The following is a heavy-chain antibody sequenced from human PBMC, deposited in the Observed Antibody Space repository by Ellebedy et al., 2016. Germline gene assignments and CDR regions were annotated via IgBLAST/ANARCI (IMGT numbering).Heavy chain of an antibody. CDR1: GGSVSSGSSY. CDR2: IYYSGST. D-gene: IGHD2-2*01. CDR3: ARLRKTETYCSITTCYVSSWLDP. Sequence: SETLSLTXTVSGGSVSSGSSYWSWIRQPPGKGLEWIGYIYYSGSTNYNPSLKSRVTISVDTSNNQFSLRLSSVTAADTAVYYCARLRKTETYCSITTCYVSSWLDPWGQGTLVTVSS. V-gene: IGHV4-61*01. J-gene: IGHJ5*02.